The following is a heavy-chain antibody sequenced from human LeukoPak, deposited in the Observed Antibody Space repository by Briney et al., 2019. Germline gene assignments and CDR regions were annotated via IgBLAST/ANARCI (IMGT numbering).Heavy chain of an antibody. V-gene: IGHV3-23*01. CDR1: GFTFRLYG. Sequence: GGSLRLSCAASGFTFRLYGMNWVRQAPGKGLEWVSAISGGGETTTYTDSVKGRFTISRDNSKNTVYLQMNSLRAEDTAVYYCARYFYDSSGYAYYFDYWGQGTPVTVSS. CDR3: ARYFYDSSGYAYYFDY. D-gene: IGHD3-22*01. J-gene: IGHJ4*02. CDR2: ISGGGETT.